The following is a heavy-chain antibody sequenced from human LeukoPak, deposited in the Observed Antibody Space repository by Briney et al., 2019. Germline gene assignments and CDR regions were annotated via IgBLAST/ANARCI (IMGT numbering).Heavy chain of an antibody. D-gene: IGHD6-13*01. Sequence: PSETLSLTCTVSGGSISSYYWSWIRQPPGKGLEWIGYIYYSGSTKYNPSLKSRVTISIDTSKNQFSLKLSSVTAADTAVYYCARRGGVAAAGTNWYFDLWGRGTLVTVSS. CDR3: ARRGGVAAAGTNWYFDL. V-gene: IGHV4-59*01. CDR2: IYYSGST. CDR1: GGSISSYY. J-gene: IGHJ2*01.